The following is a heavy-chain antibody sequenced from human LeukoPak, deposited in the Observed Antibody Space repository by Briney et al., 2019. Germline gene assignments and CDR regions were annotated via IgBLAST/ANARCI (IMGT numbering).Heavy chain of an antibody. CDR3: AKDRAQQLVLDF. J-gene: IGHJ4*02. CDR1: GGSISSYY. CDR2: IHHSGRD. D-gene: IGHD6-13*01. Sequence: SETLSLTCTASGGSISSYYWDWIRQPPGKGLEWIGYIHHSGRDSYNPSLKSRVTISVDTSRNQFSLTLNSVTAADTAVYYCAKDRAQQLVLDFWGQGTLVTVSS. V-gene: IGHV4-59*12.